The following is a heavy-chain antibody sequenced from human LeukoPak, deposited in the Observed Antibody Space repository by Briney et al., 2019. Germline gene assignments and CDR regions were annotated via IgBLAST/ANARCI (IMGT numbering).Heavy chain of an antibody. CDR2: ISYDGSNK. Sequence: PGGSLRLSCAASGFSFSRYGMHWVRQAPGKGLEWVAVISYDGSNKYYADSVEGRFTISRDNSKNTLYLQMNSLRAEDTAVYYCARGVGRFDYWGQGTLVTVSS. CDR1: GFSFSRYG. D-gene: IGHD1-26*01. CDR3: ARGVGRFDY. V-gene: IGHV3-30*19. J-gene: IGHJ4*02.